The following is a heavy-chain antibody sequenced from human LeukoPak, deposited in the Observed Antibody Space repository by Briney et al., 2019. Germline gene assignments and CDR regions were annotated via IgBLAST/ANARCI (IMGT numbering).Heavy chain of an antibody. CDR1: GDSVSSKNAA. D-gene: IGHD1/OR15-1a*01. CDR3: ARQTTPGYGMDV. CDR2: AYYTSRWNI. Sequence: SQTLSLTCAISGDSVSSKNAAWNWFRQSPSRGLEWLGRAYYTSRWNIEYAVSVRSRITITPDTSKNQLPLQLSSVSPEDTAVYYCARQTTPGYGMDVWGQGTTVTVFS. J-gene: IGHJ6*02. V-gene: IGHV6-1*01.